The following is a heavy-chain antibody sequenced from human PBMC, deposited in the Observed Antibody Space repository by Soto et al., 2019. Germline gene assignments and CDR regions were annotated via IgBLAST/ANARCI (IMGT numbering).Heavy chain of an antibody. CDR1: GFTFSIYG. J-gene: IGHJ3*02. CDR2: ISYDGSNK. V-gene: IGHV3-30*03. D-gene: IGHD3-3*01. Sequence: PGGSLRLSCAASGFTFSIYGMHWVRQAPGKGLEWVAVISYDGSNKYYADSVKGRFTISRDNSKNTLYLQMNSLRAEDTAVYYCASEWLNDAFDIWGQGTMVTVSS. CDR3: ASEWLNDAFDI.